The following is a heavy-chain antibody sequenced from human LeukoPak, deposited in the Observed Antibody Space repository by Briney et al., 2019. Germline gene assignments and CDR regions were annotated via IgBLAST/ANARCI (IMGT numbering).Heavy chain of an antibody. CDR1: GFTVSSNY. CDR2: IYSGGST. J-gene: IGHJ4*02. D-gene: IGHD2-15*01. CDR3: ARDPYCSGGSCKHRGDY. V-gene: IGHV3-66*01. Sequence: GGSLRLSCAASGFTVSSNYMSWVRQAPGKGLEWVSVIYSGGSTYYADSVKGRFTISRDNSKNTLYLQMNSLRAEDTAVYYCARDPYCSGGSCKHRGDYWGQGTLVTVSS.